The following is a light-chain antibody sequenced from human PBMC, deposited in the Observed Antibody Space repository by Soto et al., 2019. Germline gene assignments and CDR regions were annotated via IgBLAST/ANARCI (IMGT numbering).Light chain of an antibody. CDR2: VVS. CDR3: QQIYNMPLA. J-gene: IGKJ4*01. CDR1: HSIGSY. V-gene: IGKV1-39*01. Sequence: EIPTTKCATSMSEYTVDRVTXTCRASHSIGSYLNWYHQKPGKAPNLLIHVVSIFQSGVPPRFSGRGGGTDFTLTISSLQPEDFAGYYCQQIYNMPLAFGG.